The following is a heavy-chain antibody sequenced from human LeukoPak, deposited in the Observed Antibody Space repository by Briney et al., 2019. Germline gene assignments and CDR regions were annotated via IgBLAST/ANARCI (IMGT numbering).Heavy chain of an antibody. J-gene: IGHJ4*02. CDR2: INHSGST. Sequence: SETLSLTCAVYGGSFSGYYWSWIRQPPGKGLEWIGEINHSGSTNHNPSLKSRVTISVDTSKNQFSLKLTFVTAADTAVFYCAANSADYNTLGSSYKVWGQGTLVTVSS. CDR1: GGSFSGYY. D-gene: IGHD3-10*01. CDR3: AANSADYNTLGSSYKV. V-gene: IGHV4-34*01.